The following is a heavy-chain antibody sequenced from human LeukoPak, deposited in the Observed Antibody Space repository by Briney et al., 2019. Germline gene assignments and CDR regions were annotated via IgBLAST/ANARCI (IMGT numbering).Heavy chain of an antibody. CDR3: ARHPYSGSYHFDY. CDR2: INPNSGGT. Sequence: GASVKVSCKASGYTFTGYYMHWVRQAPGQGLEWMVWINPNSGGTNSAQKFQGRVTMTRDTSISTAYMELSRLTSEDTAVYYCARHPYSGSYHFDYWGQGTLVTVSS. V-gene: IGHV1-2*02. J-gene: IGHJ4*02. D-gene: IGHD1-26*01. CDR1: GYTFTGYY.